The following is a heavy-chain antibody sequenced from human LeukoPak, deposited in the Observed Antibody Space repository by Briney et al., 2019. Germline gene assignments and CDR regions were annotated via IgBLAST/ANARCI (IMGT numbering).Heavy chain of an antibody. CDR1: GGSISNYY. D-gene: IGHD4-17*01. Sequence: SETLSLTCAVSGGSISNYYWNWIRQPAGKGLEWIGRIYTSGSTNYNPSLKSRLTMSMDTSKNQFSLRLSSVTAADTAVYYCARASDDFGDYGFDYWGQGTLVTASS. CDR3: ARASDDFGDYGFDY. CDR2: IYTSGST. J-gene: IGHJ4*02. V-gene: IGHV4-4*07.